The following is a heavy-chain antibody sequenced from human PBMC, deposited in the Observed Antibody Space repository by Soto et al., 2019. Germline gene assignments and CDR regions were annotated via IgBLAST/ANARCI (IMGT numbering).Heavy chain of an antibody. CDR2: ISWNSGSI. V-gene: IGHV3-9*01. Sequence: EVQLVESGGGLVQPGRSLRLSCAASGFTFDDYAMHWVRQAPGKGLEWVSGISWNSGSIGYADSVKGRFTISRDNAKNSMYMQMNSLRAEDTALYYCVKGSGSTVTALFDYWGQGPLVTVSS. J-gene: IGHJ4*02. CDR3: VKGSGSTVTALFDY. CDR1: GFTFDDYA. D-gene: IGHD4-17*01.